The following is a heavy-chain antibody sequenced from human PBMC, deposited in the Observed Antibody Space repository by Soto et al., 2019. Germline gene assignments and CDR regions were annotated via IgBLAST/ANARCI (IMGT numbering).Heavy chain of an antibody. CDR1: GFSFSTYA. J-gene: IGHJ5*02. CDR3: AKHAEYQLVSWFDP. CDR2: ISAGGGNT. D-gene: IGHD2-2*01. Sequence: EVQLLESGGGLVQPGGSLRLSCAVSGFSFSTYAMSWVRQAPGKGLEWVSGISAGGGNTYYADSVRGRFTISRDNSKDTLYLKINSLRAEATAFYYCAKHAEYQLVSWFDPWGQGTLVTVSS. V-gene: IGHV3-23*01.